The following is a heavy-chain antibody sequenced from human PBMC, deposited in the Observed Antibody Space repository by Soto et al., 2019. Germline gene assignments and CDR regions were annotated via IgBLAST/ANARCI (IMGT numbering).Heavy chain of an antibody. CDR3: AREGSSSSPYYYGMDV. D-gene: IGHD6-6*01. Sequence: PGGSLRLSCAASGFTFSSYSMNWVRQAPGKGLEWVSYISSSSSSTIYYADSVKGRFTISRDNAKNSLYLQMNSLRDEDTAVYYCAREGSSSSPYYYGMDVWGQGTTVTVSS. CDR2: ISSSSSSTI. J-gene: IGHJ6*02. V-gene: IGHV3-48*02. CDR1: GFTFSSYS.